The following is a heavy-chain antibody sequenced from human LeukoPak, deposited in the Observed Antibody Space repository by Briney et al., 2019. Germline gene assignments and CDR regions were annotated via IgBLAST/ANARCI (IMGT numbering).Heavy chain of an antibody. CDR2: TNAGNGNT. CDR1: GYTFTSYA. Sequence: ASVKVSCKASGYTFTSYAMHWVRQAPGQRLEWMGWTNAGNGNTKYSQKFQGRVTITRDTSASTAYMELSSLRSEDTAVYYCARDGRSPFDYWGQGTLVTVSS. D-gene: IGHD1-26*01. J-gene: IGHJ4*02. CDR3: ARDGRSPFDY. V-gene: IGHV1-3*01.